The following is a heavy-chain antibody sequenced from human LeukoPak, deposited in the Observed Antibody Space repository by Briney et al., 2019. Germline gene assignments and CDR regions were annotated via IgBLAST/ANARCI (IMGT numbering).Heavy chain of an antibody. J-gene: IGHJ4*02. CDR3: AKDLTYSSGPEFDY. D-gene: IGHD6-19*01. Sequence: PGRSVRLSCAASGFTFSSYGMHWVRQASGKGLEWVAVIWYDGSNEYYADSVKGRFTISRDNSKNTLYLQMNSLRAEDTAVYYCAKDLTYSSGPEFDYWGQGTLVTVSS. CDR1: GFTFSSYG. V-gene: IGHV3-33*06. CDR2: IWYDGSNE.